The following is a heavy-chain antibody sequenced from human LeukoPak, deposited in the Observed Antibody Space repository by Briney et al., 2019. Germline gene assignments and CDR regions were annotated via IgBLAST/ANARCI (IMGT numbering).Heavy chain of an antibody. CDR1: GGSINTSSHY. Sequence: SETLSLTCTVSGGSINTSSHYWAWIRQPPRKGLEWIGSIYYGGSTYYNVSLKSRVTISVDTSKNQFSLRLSSVAAAGTAVYYCARDRYYESDRLKWLDPWGQGTLVTVSS. V-gene: IGHV4-39*07. J-gene: IGHJ5*02. CDR2: IYYGGST. D-gene: IGHD3-22*01. CDR3: ARDRYYESDRLKWLDP.